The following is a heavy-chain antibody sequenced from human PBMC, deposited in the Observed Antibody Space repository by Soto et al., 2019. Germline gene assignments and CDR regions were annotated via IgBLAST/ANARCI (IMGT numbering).Heavy chain of an antibody. D-gene: IGHD3-3*01. CDR2: ISAYNGNT. CDR1: GYTFTSYG. J-gene: IGHJ5*02. CDR3: ARELYRTNAGAIEGFDP. V-gene: IGHV1-18*01. Sequence: QVQLVQSGAEVKKPGASVKVSCKASGYTFTSYGISWVRQAPGQGLEWMGWISAYNGNTNYAQKLQGRVTMTTDTSTSTAYKELRSLRSDDTAVYYCARELYRTNAGAIEGFDPWGQGTLVTVSS.